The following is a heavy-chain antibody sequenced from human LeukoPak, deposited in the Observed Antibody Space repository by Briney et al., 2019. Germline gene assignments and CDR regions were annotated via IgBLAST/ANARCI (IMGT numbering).Heavy chain of an antibody. J-gene: IGHJ3*01. D-gene: IGHD3-22*01. CDR2: LHATESA. CDR3: ASLSSGAAFDV. Sequence: SETLSLTCTVSGAYINNYYWTWIRQPAGQGLEWIGRLHATESAIYNPSLKGRGTVSLDTSKAQLSLTLTSVTAADSAVYYCASLSSGAAFDVWGQGTVVTVSS. V-gene: IGHV4-4*07. CDR1: GAYINNYY.